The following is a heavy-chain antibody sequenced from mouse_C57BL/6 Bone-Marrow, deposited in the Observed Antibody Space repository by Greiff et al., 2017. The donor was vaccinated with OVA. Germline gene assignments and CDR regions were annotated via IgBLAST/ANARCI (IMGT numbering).Heavy chain of an antibody. Sequence: VQLQQSGAELARPGASVKLSCQASGYTFTSYGISWVKQRTGQGLEWIGEIYPRSGNTYYNEKFKGKATLTADKSSSTAYMELRSLTSEDSAVYFCARSYYGSPYFDYWGQGTTLTVSS. CDR3: ARSYYGSPYFDY. J-gene: IGHJ2*01. D-gene: IGHD1-1*01. V-gene: IGHV1-81*01. CDR1: GYTFTSYG. CDR2: IYPRSGNT.